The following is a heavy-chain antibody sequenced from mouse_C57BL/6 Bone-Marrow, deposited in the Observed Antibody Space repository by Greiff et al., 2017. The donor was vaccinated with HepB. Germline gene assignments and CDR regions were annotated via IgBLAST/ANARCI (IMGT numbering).Heavy chain of an antibody. D-gene: IGHD2-4*01. CDR3: ARDGLRPAWFAY. CDR2: IYPGSGST. J-gene: IGHJ3*01. CDR1: GYTFTSYW. Sequence: QVQLQQPGAELVKPGASVKMSCKASGYTFTSYWITWVKQRPGQGLEWIGDIYPGSGSTNYNEKFKSKATLTVDTSSSTAYMQLSSLTSEDSAVYYCARDGLRPAWFAYWGQGTLVTVSA. V-gene: IGHV1-55*01.